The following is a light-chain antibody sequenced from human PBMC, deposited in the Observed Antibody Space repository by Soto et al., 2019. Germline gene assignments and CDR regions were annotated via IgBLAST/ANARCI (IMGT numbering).Light chain of an antibody. CDR2: EVI. V-gene: IGLV2-14*01. CDR3: SSYTSSSTLYV. Sequence: SVLTQPASMSGSPGQSITISCTGTSSDVGTYNYVSWYQQHPGKAPKLMIYEVINRPSGVSSRFSGSKSGNTASLTISGLQAEDEADYYCSSYTSSSTLYVFGTGTKLTVL. CDR1: SSDVGTYNY. J-gene: IGLJ1*01.